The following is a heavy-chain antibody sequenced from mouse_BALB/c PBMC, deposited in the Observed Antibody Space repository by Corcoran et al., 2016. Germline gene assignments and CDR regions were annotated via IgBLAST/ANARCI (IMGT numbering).Heavy chain of an antibody. Sequence: QVQLQQSGPELVTPGASVKISCKASGYSFTSYYIHWVKQRPGQGLEWIGWIFPGSGNTKYNEKFKGKATLTADTSSSTAYMQLSSLTSEDSAVYFCAKTARATYYFDYWGQGTTLTVSS. CDR2: IFPGSGNT. D-gene: IGHD3-2*01. V-gene: IGHV1-66*01. CDR3: AKTARATYYFDY. J-gene: IGHJ2*01. CDR1: GYSFTSYY.